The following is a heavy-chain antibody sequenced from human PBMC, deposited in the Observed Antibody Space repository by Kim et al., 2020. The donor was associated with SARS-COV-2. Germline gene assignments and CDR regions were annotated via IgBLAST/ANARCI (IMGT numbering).Heavy chain of an antibody. Sequence: SLKSRVTISVATSKNQFSLKRNSVTAADTAVYYCARLGSVATITPRDFDYWGQGTLVTVSS. V-gene: IGHV4-39*01. J-gene: IGHJ4*02. D-gene: IGHD5-12*01. CDR3: ARLGSVATITPRDFDY.